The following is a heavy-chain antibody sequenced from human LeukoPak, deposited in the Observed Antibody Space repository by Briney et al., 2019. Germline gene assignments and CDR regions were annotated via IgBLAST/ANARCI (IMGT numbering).Heavy chain of an antibody. D-gene: IGHD6-13*01. Sequence: GESLKISCKGSGYSFTSYWIGWVRHMPGKGLEWIWIIYPGDSATRYSPSSQGQVTISADKSISTAYLQWSSLKASDTAMYDCARQGAAAGTSWFDPGGQGTLVTVSS. J-gene: IGHJ5*02. V-gene: IGHV5-51*01. CDR1: GYSFTSYW. CDR3: ARQGAAAGTSWFDP. CDR2: IYPGDSAT.